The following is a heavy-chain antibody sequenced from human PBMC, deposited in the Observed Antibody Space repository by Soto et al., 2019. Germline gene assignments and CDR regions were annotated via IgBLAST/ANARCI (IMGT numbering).Heavy chain of an antibody. CDR2: VYYWGGV. CDR1: GGSITNGDFS. CDR3: ARGGTEHSSAHKYGFDV. J-gene: IGHJ6*02. V-gene: IGHV4-31*01. Sequence: QLQLQESGPGLVRSSQTMSLTCTVSGGSITNGDFSWTWLRQLPGRGLAWIGNVYYWGGVHSTPSHQSLLTISLDTSKIQCSMKLTSPTAADTAVYSGARGGTEHSSAHKYGFDVWGHGTTDIDSS. D-gene: IGHD6-19*01.